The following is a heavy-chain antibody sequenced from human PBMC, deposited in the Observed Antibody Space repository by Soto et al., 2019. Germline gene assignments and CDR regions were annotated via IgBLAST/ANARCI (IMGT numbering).Heavy chain of an antibody. CDR1: GGSISSSSYY. CDR2: IYYSGST. Sequence: PSETLSLTCTVSGGSISSSSYYWGWIRQPPGKGLEWIGSIYYSGSTYYNPSLKSRVTISVDTSKNRFSLKLSSVTAADTAVYYCARQEADCSSTSCYINYYYGMDVWGQGTTVTVSS. V-gene: IGHV4-39*01. J-gene: IGHJ6*02. CDR3: ARQEADCSSTSCYINYYYGMDV. D-gene: IGHD2-2*02.